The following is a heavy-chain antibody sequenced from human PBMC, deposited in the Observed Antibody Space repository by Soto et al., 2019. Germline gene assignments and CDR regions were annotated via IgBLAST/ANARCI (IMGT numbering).Heavy chain of an antibody. D-gene: IGHD2-15*01. Sequence: QVQLVQSGAEVKKPGSSVKVSCKASGGTFSSYTISWVRQAPGQGLEWMGRIIPILGIANYAQKFQGRVTITADKSTSTAYMELSSLRSEDTAVYYCARKDENTERPDYWGQGTLVTVSS. CDR1: GGTFSSYT. CDR3: ARKDENTERPDY. J-gene: IGHJ4*02. CDR2: IIPILGIA. V-gene: IGHV1-69*02.